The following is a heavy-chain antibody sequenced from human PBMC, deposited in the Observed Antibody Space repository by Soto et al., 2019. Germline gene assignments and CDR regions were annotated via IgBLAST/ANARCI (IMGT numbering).Heavy chain of an antibody. J-gene: IGHJ4*02. Sequence: PSETLSLTCAVYGGSFSGYYWSWIRQPPGKGLEWIGEINHSGSTNYNPSLKSRVTISVDTSKNQFSLKLSSVTAADTAVYYCARGQKYYGSGSYYTPITHLFDYWGQGTLVTVSS. CDR3: ARGQKYYGSGSYYTPITHLFDY. CDR1: GGSFSGYY. V-gene: IGHV4-34*01. CDR2: INHSGST. D-gene: IGHD3-10*01.